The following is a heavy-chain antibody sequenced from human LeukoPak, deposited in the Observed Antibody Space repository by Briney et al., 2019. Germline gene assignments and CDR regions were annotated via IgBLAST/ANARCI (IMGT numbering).Heavy chain of an antibody. V-gene: IGHV3-9*01. CDR1: GFTFDDYA. Sequence: GGSLRLSCAASGFTFDDYAMHWVRQAPGKGLEWVSGISWNSGSIGYADSVKGRFTISRDNARNSLYPQMNTLRPEDTAFYYCAKDLELRRFLGYFDYWGQGTLVTVSS. J-gene: IGHJ4*02. CDR3: AKDLELRRFLGYFDY. D-gene: IGHD1-26*01. CDR2: ISWNSGSI.